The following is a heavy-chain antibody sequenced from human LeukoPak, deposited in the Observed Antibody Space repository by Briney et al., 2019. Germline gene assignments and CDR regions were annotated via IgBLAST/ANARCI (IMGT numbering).Heavy chain of an antibody. CDR2: FDPEDGET. CDR3: ATGDPIAVAGDAFDI. Sequence: ASVKVSCKVSGYTLTELSMHWVRQAPGKGLEWMGGFDPEDGETIYAQKFQGRVTMTEDTSTDTAYMELSSLRSEDTAVYYCATGDPIAVAGDAFDIWGQGTMVTVSS. V-gene: IGHV1-24*01. J-gene: IGHJ3*02. CDR1: GYTLTELS. D-gene: IGHD6-19*01.